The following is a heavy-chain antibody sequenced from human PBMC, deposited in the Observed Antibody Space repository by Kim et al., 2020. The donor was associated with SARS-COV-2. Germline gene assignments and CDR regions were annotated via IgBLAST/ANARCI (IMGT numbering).Heavy chain of an antibody. V-gene: IGHV3-30*18. CDR1: GFTFSSYG. Sequence: GGSLRLSCAASGFTFSSYGMHWVRQAPGKGLEWVAVISYDGSNKYYADSVKGRFTISRDNSKNTLYLQMNSLRAEDTAVYYCAKDKGHSSSWYEYWGQGTLVTVSS. J-gene: IGHJ4*02. CDR3: AKDKGHSSSWYEY. CDR2: ISYDGSNK. D-gene: IGHD6-13*01.